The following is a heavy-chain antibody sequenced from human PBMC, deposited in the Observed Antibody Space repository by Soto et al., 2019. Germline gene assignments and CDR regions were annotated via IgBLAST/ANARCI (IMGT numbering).Heavy chain of an antibody. J-gene: IGHJ4*02. D-gene: IGHD2-21*02. CDR3: ARDQEGIVVVTGGTFDY. CDR1: GFTFSSYS. Sequence: EVQLVESGGGLVQPGGSLRLSCAASGFTFSSYSMNWVRQAPGKGLEWVSYISSSSSTIYYADSVKGRFTISRDNAKNSLYLQMNSLRDEDTAVYYCARDQEGIVVVTGGTFDYWGQGTLVTVSS. CDR2: ISSSSSTI. V-gene: IGHV3-48*02.